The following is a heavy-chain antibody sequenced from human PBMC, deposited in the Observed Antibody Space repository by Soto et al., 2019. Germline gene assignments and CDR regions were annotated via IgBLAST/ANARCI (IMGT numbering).Heavy chain of an antibody. D-gene: IGHD1-26*01. Sequence: EVQLVESGGGLVQPGGSLRLSCAASGFTFSDHYMDWVRQAPGKGLEWVGRSRNKANSYSTEYAASVKSRFTISRDESKNSLYLQMTSLKTEDTDVYYCARFSGSYTRGLDYWGQGTLVTVSS. CDR3: ARFSGSYTRGLDY. V-gene: IGHV3-72*01. CDR2: SRNKANSYST. J-gene: IGHJ4*02. CDR1: GFTFSDHY.